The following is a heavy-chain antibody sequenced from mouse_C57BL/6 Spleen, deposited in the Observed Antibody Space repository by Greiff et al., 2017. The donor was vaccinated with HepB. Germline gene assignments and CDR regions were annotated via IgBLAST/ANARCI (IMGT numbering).Heavy chain of an antibody. CDR2: ISSGSSTI. V-gene: IGHV5-17*01. CDR3: ARRNWDWFAY. Sequence: EVQGVESGGGLVKPGGSLKLSCAASGFTFSDYGMHWVRQAPEKGLEWVAYISSGSSTIYYADTVKGRFTISRDNAKNTLFRQMTSLRSEDTAMYYCARRNWDWFAYWGQGTLVTVSA. D-gene: IGHD4-1*01. CDR1: GFTFSDYG. J-gene: IGHJ3*01.